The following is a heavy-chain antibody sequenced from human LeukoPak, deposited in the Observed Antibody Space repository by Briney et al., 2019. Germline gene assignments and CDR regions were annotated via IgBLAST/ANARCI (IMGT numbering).Heavy chain of an antibody. CDR3: ATGRAEWLQIDY. D-gene: IGHD6-19*01. CDR1: GGSFSGYY. J-gene: IGHJ4*02. CDR2: INHSGST. Sequence: SETLSLTCAVYGGSFSGYYWSWIRQPPGKGLEWIGEINHSGSTNYNPSLKSRVTISVDTSKNQFSLKLSSVTAADTAVYYCATGRAEWLQIDYWGQGTLVTVSS. V-gene: IGHV4-34*01.